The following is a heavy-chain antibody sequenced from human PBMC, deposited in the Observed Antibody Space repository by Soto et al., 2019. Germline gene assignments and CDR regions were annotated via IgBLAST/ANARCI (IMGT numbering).Heavy chain of an antibody. CDR3: ATAKLLLPWLFDF. D-gene: IGHD2-15*01. Sequence: EVQLVESGGGLVQPGGSLRLSCAASGFIVSSNYMSWVRQAPGMGLEWVSVIYSGGSTYYADSVKGRFIISRDDSKNTLFLQMNSLIAEDTAVYYCATAKLLLPWLFDFWGQGTLVTVSS. CDR1: GFIVSSNY. CDR2: IYSGGST. V-gene: IGHV3-66*01. J-gene: IGHJ4*02.